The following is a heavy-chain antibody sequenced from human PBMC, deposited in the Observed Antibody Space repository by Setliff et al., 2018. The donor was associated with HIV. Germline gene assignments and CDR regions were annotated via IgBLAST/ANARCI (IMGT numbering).Heavy chain of an antibody. J-gene: IGHJ2*01. CDR1: GGSFSGYY. CDR2: INHSGSS. V-gene: IGHV4-34*01. CDR3: ARPSAGGGYNYWYFDL. D-gene: IGHD5-12*01. Sequence: SETLSLTCSVFGGSFSGYYWSWIRQLPGKELEWIGEINHSGSSKYNPSLQSRVTISVDTSKNQLSLKVKSMTAADTAVYYCARPSAGGGYNYWYFDLWGRGTLVTVSS.